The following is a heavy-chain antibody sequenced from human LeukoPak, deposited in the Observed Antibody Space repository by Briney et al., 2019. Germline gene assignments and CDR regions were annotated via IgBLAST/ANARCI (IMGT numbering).Heavy chain of an antibody. D-gene: IGHD6-13*01. Sequence: GGSLRLSCAASGFTFSSYSMNWVRQAPGKGLEWVSSISSSSTYIYYADSVNGRFTISRDNAKNSLHLQMNSLRAEDTAVYYCARNRYGSSLDAFYIWGQGTVVTVSS. J-gene: IGHJ3*02. CDR2: ISSSSTYI. CDR1: GFTFSSYS. V-gene: IGHV3-21*01. CDR3: ARNRYGSSLDAFYI.